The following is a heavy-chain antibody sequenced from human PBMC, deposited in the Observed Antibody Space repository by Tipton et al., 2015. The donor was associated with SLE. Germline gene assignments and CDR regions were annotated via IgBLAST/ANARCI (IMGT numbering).Heavy chain of an antibody. CDR1: GGSISSGGYY. D-gene: IGHD2-15*01. J-gene: IGHJ1*01. V-gene: IGHV4-39*07. CDR2: INHSGST. CDR3: ARGREDCSGGSCSPPAEYFQH. Sequence: TLSLTCTVSGGSISSGGYYWSWIRQPPGKGLEWIGEINHSGSTNYNPSLKSRVTISVDTSKNQFSLKLSSVTAADTAVYYCARGREDCSGGSCSPPAEYFQHWGQGTLVTVSS.